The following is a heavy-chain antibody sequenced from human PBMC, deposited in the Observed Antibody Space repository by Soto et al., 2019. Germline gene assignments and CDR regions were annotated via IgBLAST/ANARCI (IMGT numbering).Heavy chain of an antibody. CDR2: INPNNGGT. Sequence: GASVKVSCKASGYTFSGCYMHWVRQAPGQGLEWMGWINPNNGGTKSAEKFQGRVTMTRDTSISTAYMELSRLTSDDTAVYYCASAAVTGTAGLDFWGQGTQVTVS. D-gene: IGHD6-19*01. V-gene: IGHV1-2*02. CDR1: GYTFSGCY. CDR3: ASAAVTGTAGLDF. J-gene: IGHJ4*02.